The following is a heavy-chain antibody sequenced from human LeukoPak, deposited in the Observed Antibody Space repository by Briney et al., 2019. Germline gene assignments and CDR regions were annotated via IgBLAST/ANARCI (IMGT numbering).Heavy chain of an antibody. J-gene: IGHJ3*02. CDR1: GFTFSSYS. CDR2: ISSSSSYI. Sequence: GGSLRLSCAASGFTFSSYSMNWVRQAPGKGLEWVPSISSSSSYIYYADSVKGRFTISRDNAKNSLYLQMNSLRAEDTAVYYCARDRFPDGYNFGDDAFDIWGQGTMVTVSS. V-gene: IGHV3-21*01. CDR3: ARDRFPDGYNFGDDAFDI. D-gene: IGHD5-24*01.